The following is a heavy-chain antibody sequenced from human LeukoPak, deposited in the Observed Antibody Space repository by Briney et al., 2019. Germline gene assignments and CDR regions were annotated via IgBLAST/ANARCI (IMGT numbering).Heavy chain of an antibody. V-gene: IGHV4-59*01. CDR1: GGSISSYY. CDR2: IYYSGST. Sequence: SETLSLTCTVSGGSISSYYWSWIRQPPGKGLEWIGYIYYSGSTNYNPSLKSRVTISVDTSKNQFSQKLSSVTAADTAVYYCARARDSSSWAYYFDYWGQGTLVTVSS. D-gene: IGHD6-13*01. J-gene: IGHJ4*02. CDR3: ARARDSSSWAYYFDY.